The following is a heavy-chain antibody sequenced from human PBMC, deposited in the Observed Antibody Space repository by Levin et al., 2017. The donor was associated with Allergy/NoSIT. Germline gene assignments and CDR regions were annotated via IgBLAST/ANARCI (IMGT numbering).Heavy chain of an antibody. V-gene: IGHV3-11*03. CDR3: ARNKTGYDNYYMDG. D-gene: IGHD1-1*01. CDR1: GFTFSDYY. Sequence: GESLKISCSASGFTFSDYYMSWIRQAPGKGLEWVSYITSSSNYTNYADSVKGRFTISRDNAKNSLYLQMNSLRAEDTAVYYCARNKTGYDNYYMDGWGKGTTVTVSS. J-gene: IGHJ6*03. CDR2: ITSSSNYT.